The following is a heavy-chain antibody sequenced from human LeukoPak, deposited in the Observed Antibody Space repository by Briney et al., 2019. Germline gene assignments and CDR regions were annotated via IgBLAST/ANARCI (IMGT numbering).Heavy chain of an antibody. V-gene: IGHV3-20*04. D-gene: IGHD1-1*01. Sequence: GGSLRLSCAASGFTFDDYGMSWVRQAPGKGLEWVSGINWNGGSTGYADSVKGRFTISRDNAKNSLYLQMNSLRAEDTAVYYCATQNWNGRGDPGAQGHYYYYYMDVWGKGTTVTVSS. CDR1: GFTFDDYG. CDR2: INWNGGST. CDR3: ATQNWNGRGDPGAQGHYYYYYMDV. J-gene: IGHJ6*03.